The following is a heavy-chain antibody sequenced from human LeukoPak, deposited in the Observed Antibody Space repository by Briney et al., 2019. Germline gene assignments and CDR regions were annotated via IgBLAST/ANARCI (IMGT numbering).Heavy chain of an antibody. CDR2: ISGSGGST. V-gene: IGHV3-23*01. CDR3: AKVQSSSWYYFDY. J-gene: IGHJ4*02. D-gene: IGHD6-13*01. Sequence: PGGSLRLSCAASGFAFSSYAMSWVRQAPGKGLEWVSAISGSGGSTYYADSVKGRFTISRDNSKNTLYLQMNSLRAEDTAVYYCAKVQSSSWYYFDYWGQGTLVTVSS. CDR1: GFAFSSYA.